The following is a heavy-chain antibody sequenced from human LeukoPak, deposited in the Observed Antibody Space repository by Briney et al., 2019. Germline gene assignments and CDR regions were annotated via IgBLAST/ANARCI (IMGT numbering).Heavy chain of an antibody. CDR3: AKGLGGDIVATIYDC. CDR2: ISWNSGNI. CDR1: GFTFNDYA. D-gene: IGHD5-12*01. J-gene: IGHJ4*02. V-gene: IGHV3-9*01. Sequence: GGSLRLSCAASGFTFNDYAMCWVRQAPGKGLEWVSGISWNSGNIGYAGSVKGRFTISRDNAKNSLYLQMNSLRAEDTALYYCAKGLGGDIVATIYDCWGQGTLVTVSP.